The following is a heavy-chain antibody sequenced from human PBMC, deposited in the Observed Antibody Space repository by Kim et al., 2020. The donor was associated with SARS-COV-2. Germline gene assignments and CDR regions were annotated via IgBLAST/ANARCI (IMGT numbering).Heavy chain of an antibody. CDR2: ISAYNGNT. V-gene: IGHV1-18*01. CDR3: ARDRLYYYDSSGYPAKAFDI. J-gene: IGHJ3*02. CDR1: GYTFTSYG. D-gene: IGHD3-22*01. Sequence: ASVKVSCKASGYTFTSYGISWVRQAPGQGLEWMGWISAYNGNTNYAQKLQGRVTMTTDTSTSKAYMELRSLRSDDTAVYYCARDRLYYYDSSGYPAKAFDIWGQGTMVTVSS.